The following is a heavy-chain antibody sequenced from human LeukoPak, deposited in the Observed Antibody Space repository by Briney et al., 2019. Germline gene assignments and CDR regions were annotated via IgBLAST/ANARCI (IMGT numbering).Heavy chain of an antibody. V-gene: IGHV3-23*01. D-gene: IGHD3-16*01. Sequence: GGSLRLPCAASGFTFSSYAMSWVRQAPGKGLEWVSTMSTNGVATYYADSVKGRFTISRDNSKNTLYLQMNSLRADDTAVYYCAKSLRGTRSYYYYYMDVWGKGTTVTVSS. J-gene: IGHJ6*03. CDR3: AKSLRGTRSYYYYYMDV. CDR2: MSTNGVAT. CDR1: GFTFSSYA.